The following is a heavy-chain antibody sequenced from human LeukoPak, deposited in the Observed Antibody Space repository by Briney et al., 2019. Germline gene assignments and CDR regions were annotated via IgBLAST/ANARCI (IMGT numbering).Heavy chain of an antibody. CDR3: ARTIAQYSNTWLYYYYGLDV. D-gene: IGHD1-7*01. CDR2: ISAGSEDS. Sequence: PGGSLRLSCTASGFTFGGYAMSWVRQAPGKGLEWVSSISAGSEDSYYADSVKGRFTISRDNSKSTLYLQMNSLRADDTAVYYCARTIAQYSNTWLYYYYGLDVWAKGPRSPSP. V-gene: IGHV3-23*01. CDR1: GFTFGGYA. J-gene: IGHJ6*02.